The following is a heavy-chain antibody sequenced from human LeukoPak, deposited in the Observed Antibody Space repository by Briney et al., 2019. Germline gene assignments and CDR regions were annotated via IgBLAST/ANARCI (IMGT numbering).Heavy chain of an antibody. CDR3: ARTYYYDSSGYPDY. V-gene: IGHV2-70*11. D-gene: IGHD3-22*01. CDR2: IDWDDDK. J-gene: IGHJ4*02. Sequence: SGPALVKPTQTLTLTCTFSGFSLSTSGMCVSWIRQPPGKALEWLARIDWDDDKYYSTSLKTRLTISKDTSKNQVVPTMTNMDPVDTATYYCARTYYYDSSGYPDYWGQGTLVTVSS. CDR1: GFSLSTSGMC.